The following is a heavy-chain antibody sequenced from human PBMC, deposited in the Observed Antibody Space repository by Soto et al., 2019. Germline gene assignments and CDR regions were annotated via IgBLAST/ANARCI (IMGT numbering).Heavy chain of an antibody. D-gene: IGHD3-3*01. CDR2: IYPGDFDT. CDR1: GYSFAIYW. J-gene: IGHJ4*02. Sequence: PGESLKISCKGSGYSFAIYWIGWVRQMPGKGLEWMGIIYPGDFDTRYSPSFQGQVTISVDKSISTAYLQWSSLKASDTAMYYCARRDYDFWSGYYMNYFDYWGQGTLVTVSS. V-gene: IGHV5-51*01. CDR3: ARRDYDFWSGYYMNYFDY.